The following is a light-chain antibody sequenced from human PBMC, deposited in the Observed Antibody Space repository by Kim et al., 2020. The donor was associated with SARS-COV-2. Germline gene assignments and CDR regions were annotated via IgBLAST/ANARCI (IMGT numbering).Light chain of an antibody. CDR3: QSYDATDVV. CDR2: EDD. J-gene: IGLJ3*02. CDR1: NGNIASNY. Sequence: GKTVTMSCTRSNGNIASNYVQWYRQRPGSSPTILIYEDDDRASGVPDRFSGSLDTSSNSASLTISGLKTEDEAHYYCQSYDATDVVFGGGTLLTVL. V-gene: IGLV6-57*01.